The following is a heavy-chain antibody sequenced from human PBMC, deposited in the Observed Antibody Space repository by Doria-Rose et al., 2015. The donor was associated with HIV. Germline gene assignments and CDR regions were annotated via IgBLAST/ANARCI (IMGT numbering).Heavy chain of an antibody. V-gene: IGHV4-34*01. D-gene: IGHD7-27*01. CDR1: GGSFSGYY. CDR3: ASSDLTGDFGFHI. J-gene: IGHJ3*02. CDR2: ITHSGIT. Sequence: QVQLQQWDAGLLKPSETLSLTCAVYGGSFSGYYWSWIRQPPGKGLEGIGEITHSGITNYNPSLKSRLTISVDTSKSQFSLKLNSVTAADTAVYYCASSDLTGDFGFHIWGQGTTVTVSS.